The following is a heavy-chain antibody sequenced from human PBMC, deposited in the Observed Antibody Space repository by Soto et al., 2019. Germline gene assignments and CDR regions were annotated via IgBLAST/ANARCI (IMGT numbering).Heavy chain of an antibody. CDR1: GGSISSNHW. Sequence: QVQLRESGPGMVKPSGTLSLTCAVSGGSISSNHWLHWVRQSPVKGLEWIGEIYHSGSTNDNLSLKRRITMSVDQSTTQFSLLLNSVPSAAPATYFWARFPFGDNFDHYGMVVWGHGTTVTVSS. J-gene: IGHJ6*02. D-gene: IGHD3-10*01. V-gene: IGHV4-4*02. CDR2: IYHSGST. CDR3: ARFPFGDNFDHYGMVV.